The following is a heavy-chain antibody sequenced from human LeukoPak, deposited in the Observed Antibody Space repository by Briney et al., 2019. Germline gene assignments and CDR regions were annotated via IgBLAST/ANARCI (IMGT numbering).Heavy chain of an antibody. D-gene: IGHD3-16*01. V-gene: IGHV4-4*02. CDR1: GGSISSSNW. J-gene: IGHJ3*02. CDR2: IYHSGST. CDR3: AREMITFGGADALDI. Sequence: SGTLSLTCAVSGGSISSSNWWSWVRQPQGKGLEWIGEIYHSGSTNYNPSLKSRVTISVDKSKNQFSLKLSSVTTADTAVYYCAREMITFGGADALDIWGQGTMVTVSS.